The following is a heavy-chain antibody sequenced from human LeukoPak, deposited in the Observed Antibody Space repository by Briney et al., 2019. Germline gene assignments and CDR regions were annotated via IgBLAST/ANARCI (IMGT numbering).Heavy chain of an antibody. CDR1: GFNFNSYG. CDR2: ISFDGRDK. D-gene: IGHD3-16*01. CDR3: AKVGGGFSYFDY. Sequence: GGSLRLSCEASGFNFNSYGMHWVRQAPGKGLDWVAVISFDGRDKYYADSVKGRFTISRDNAKNALYLQMNSLRAEDTAVYYCAKVGGGFSYFDYWGQGTLVTVSS. J-gene: IGHJ4*02. V-gene: IGHV3-30*18.